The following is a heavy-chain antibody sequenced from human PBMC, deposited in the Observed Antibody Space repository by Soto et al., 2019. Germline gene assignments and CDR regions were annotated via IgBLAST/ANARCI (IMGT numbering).Heavy chain of an antibody. CDR1: GFTFSSYS. CDR2: ISSSSSYI. D-gene: IGHD7-27*01. Sequence: PXGSLRLSCAASGFTFSSYSTNWVRQAPGKGLEWVSSISSSSSYIYYADSVKGRFTISRDNAKNSLYLQMNSLRAEDTAVYYCARDKTGDGNYYGMDVWGQGTTVTVSS. CDR3: ARDKTGDGNYYGMDV. J-gene: IGHJ6*02. V-gene: IGHV3-21*01.